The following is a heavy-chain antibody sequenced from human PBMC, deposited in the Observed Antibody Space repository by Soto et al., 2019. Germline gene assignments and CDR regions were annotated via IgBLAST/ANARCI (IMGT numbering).Heavy chain of an antibody. V-gene: IGHV3-23*01. CDR3: AKPLTTPVAGRTHYYYYMDV. Sequence: EVQLLESGGGLVQPGGSLRLSCAASGFTFSSYAMSWVRQAPGKGLEWVSAISGSGGSTYYSDSVKGRFTISRDNSKNPMYLKMNSLRAEDTAVYYCAKPLTTPVAGRTHYYYYMDVWGKGTTDTVSS. J-gene: IGHJ6*03. CDR2: ISGSGGST. CDR1: GFTFSSYA. D-gene: IGHD6-19*01.